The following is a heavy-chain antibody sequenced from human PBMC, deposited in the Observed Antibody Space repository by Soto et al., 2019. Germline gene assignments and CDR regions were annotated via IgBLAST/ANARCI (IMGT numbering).Heavy chain of an antibody. Sequence: EVQLLESGGGVVQPGGSLRLSCAASGFTFSAYAMSWFRQAPGKGLQWVSGVGGSDTDKHYADSVRGRFTVSRDNFKNTRYLQMNSLRADDTAVYYCAKDATAVNGVWDPFDMWGQGTEVSVSS. CDR1: GFTFSAYA. V-gene: IGHV3-23*01. CDR3: AKDATAVNGVWDPFDM. D-gene: IGHD2-8*01. CDR2: VGGSDTDK. J-gene: IGHJ3*02.